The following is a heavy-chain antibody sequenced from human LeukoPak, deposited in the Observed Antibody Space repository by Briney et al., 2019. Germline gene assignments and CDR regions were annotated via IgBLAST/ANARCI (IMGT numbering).Heavy chain of an antibody. Sequence: ASVKVSCKASGYTFTSYYMHWVRQAPGQGLEWMGIINPSGGSTSYAQNFQGRVTMTRDPSISTAYMELSRLRYDDTAVYYCARDANFGELLYHTEDLFDFWGQGTPVTVSS. V-gene: IGHV1-46*01. CDR2: INPSGGST. J-gene: IGHJ4*02. CDR3: ARDANFGELLYHTEDLFDF. CDR1: GYTFTSYY. D-gene: IGHD3-10*01.